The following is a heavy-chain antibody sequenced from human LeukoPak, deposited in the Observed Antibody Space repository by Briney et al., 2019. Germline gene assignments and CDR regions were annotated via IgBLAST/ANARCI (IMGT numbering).Heavy chain of an antibody. CDR2: IYHSGST. V-gene: IGHV4-30-2*01. Sequence: SETLSLTCTVSGGSISSGGYYWSWIRQPPGKGLEWIGYIYHSGSTYYNPSLKSRVTISIDRSKNQFSLKLSSVTAADTAVYYCARAEVIAAAAYYFDSWGQGTLVTVSS. D-gene: IGHD6-13*01. J-gene: IGHJ4*02. CDR1: GGSISSGGYY. CDR3: ARAEVIAAAAYYFDS.